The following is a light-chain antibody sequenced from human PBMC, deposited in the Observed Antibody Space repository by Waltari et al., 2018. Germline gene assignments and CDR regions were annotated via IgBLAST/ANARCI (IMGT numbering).Light chain of an antibody. Sequence: QSVLTQPPSVSAAPGQKVTISCSGSSSKLGNDYVSWYQQLPGTAPKLFLYENNKRPSGIPDRFSGSKSGTSATLGITGLQTGDEADYYCGTWDTTLSALIFGGGTKLTVL. V-gene: IGLV1-51*02. CDR3: GTWDTTLSALI. CDR2: ENN. J-gene: IGLJ2*01. CDR1: SSKLGNDY.